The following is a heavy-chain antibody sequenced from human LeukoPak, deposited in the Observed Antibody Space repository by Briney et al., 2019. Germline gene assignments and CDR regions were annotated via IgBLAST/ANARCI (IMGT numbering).Heavy chain of an antibody. V-gene: IGHV3-48*01. CDR2: ISSSSSTI. CDR3: ASSIRWRYSSSPPDY. J-gene: IGHJ4*02. D-gene: IGHD6-13*01. Sequence: GGSLRLSCAASGLTFSGYSMNWVRQAPGKGLEWVSYISSSSSTIYYADSVKGRFTISRDNAKNSLYLQMNSLRAEDTAVYYCASSIRWRYSSSPPDYWGQGTLVTVSS. CDR1: GLTFSGYS.